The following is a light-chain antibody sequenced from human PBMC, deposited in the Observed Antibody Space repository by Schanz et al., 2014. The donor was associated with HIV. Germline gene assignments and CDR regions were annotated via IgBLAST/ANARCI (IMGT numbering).Light chain of an antibody. CDR3: SSYTTSSTLV. J-gene: IGLJ2*01. V-gene: IGLV2-18*02. CDR2: EAS. Sequence: QSVLTQPPSVSGSPGQSVTISCTGTSSDVGSYNRVSWYQQPPGTAPKLMIYEASNRPSGVPDRFSGSKSGYTASLTISGLQADDEADYYCSSYTTSSTLVFGGGTKLTVL. CDR1: SSDVGSYNR.